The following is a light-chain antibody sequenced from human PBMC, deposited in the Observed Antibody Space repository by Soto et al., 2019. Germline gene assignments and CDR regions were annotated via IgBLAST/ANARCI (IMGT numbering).Light chain of an antibody. CDR2: EVS. V-gene: IGLV2-14*01. CDR1: SSDVGGYNY. J-gene: IGLJ1*01. CDR3: SSYTRSSIYV. Sequence: QSALTRPASVSGSPVQSITISCTGTSSDVGGYNYVSWYQQHPGKAPKLMIYEVSNRPSGVSNRFSGSKSGNTASLTISGLQAEDEADYYCSSYTRSSIYVFGTGTKVTV.